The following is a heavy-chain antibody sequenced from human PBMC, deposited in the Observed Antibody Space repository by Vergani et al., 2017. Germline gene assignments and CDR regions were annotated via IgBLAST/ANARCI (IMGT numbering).Heavy chain of an antibody. Sequence: QEQLVQSGSELKKPGASVKVSCKASGYSFNNYAIHWVRQAPGQGLEWMGWINPTTGNPTYARAFTGRFVFSLDTSLSTAYLQIGSLKTEDTAVYFCARAKRGRLAVGATDAWGQGTLLTVSS. J-gene: IGHJ5*02. V-gene: IGHV7-4-1*01. D-gene: IGHD6-19*01. CDR2: INPTTGNP. CDR1: GYSFNNYA. CDR3: ARAKRGRLAVGATDA.